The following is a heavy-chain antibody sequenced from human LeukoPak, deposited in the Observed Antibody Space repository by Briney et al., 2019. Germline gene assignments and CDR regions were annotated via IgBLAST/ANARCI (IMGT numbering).Heavy chain of an antibody. V-gene: IGHV4-34*01. CDR3: ARARSYGYPYYYYYYGMDV. CDR2: INHSGST. J-gene: IGHJ6*02. Sequence: KPSENLSLTCAVYGGSFSGYYWSWIRQPPGKGLEWIGEINHSGSTNYNPSLKSRVTISVDTSKNQFSLKLSSVTAADTAVYYCARARSYGYPYYYYYYGMDVWGQGTTVTVSS. D-gene: IGHD5-18*01. CDR1: GGSFSGYY.